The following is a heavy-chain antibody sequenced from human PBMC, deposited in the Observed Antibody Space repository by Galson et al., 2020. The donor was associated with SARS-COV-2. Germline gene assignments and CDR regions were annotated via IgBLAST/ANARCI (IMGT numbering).Heavy chain of an antibody. Sequence: SGPTLVKPTQTLTQTRTFSGFPLTTNGMGVSWIRQPPGKALEWLARIDWDDDKFYSTSLQTRLAISKDTSKNQVVLTMTNVDPIDTGTYYCARTTSSGWCFDSWSQGTLVTVSS. D-gene: IGHD6-19*01. V-gene: IGHV2-70*04. CDR2: IDWDDDK. CDR1: GFPLTTNGMG. J-gene: IGHJ4*02. CDR3: ARTTSSGWCFDS.